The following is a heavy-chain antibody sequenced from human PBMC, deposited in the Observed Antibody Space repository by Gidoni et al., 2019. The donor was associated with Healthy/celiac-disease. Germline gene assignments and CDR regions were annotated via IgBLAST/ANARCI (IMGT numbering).Heavy chain of an antibody. J-gene: IGHJ3*02. CDR2: IYYSGST. D-gene: IGHD1-1*01. V-gene: IGHV4-59*08. CDR3: ARLQSKPDAFDI. Sequence: QVQLQESGPGLVKPSETLSPTCTVSGGSISSYYWSWIRQPPGKGLEWIGYIYYSGSTNYNPSSKSRVTISVDTSKNQFSLKLSSVTAADTAVYYCARLQSKPDAFDIWGQGTMVTVSS. CDR1: GGSISSYY.